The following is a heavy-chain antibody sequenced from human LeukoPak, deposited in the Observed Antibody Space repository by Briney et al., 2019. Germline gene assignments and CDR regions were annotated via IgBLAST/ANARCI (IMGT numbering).Heavy chain of an antibody. J-gene: IGHJ4*02. CDR2: INPNSGGT. Sequence: ASVKVSCKASGYTFTGDYMHWVRQAPGQGLEWMGWINPNSGGTNYAQKFQGRVTMTRDTSISTAYMELSRLRSDDTAVYYCARPVAGDGTAAAQFDYWGQGTLVTVSS. CDR1: GYTFTGDY. CDR3: ARPVAGDGTAAAQFDY. D-gene: IGHD6-13*01. V-gene: IGHV1-2*02.